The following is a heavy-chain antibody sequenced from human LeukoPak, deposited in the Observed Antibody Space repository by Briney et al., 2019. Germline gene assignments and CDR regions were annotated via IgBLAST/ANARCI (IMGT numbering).Heavy chain of an antibody. Sequence: PGGSLRLSCAASGFTFSSYSMNWVRQAPGKGLEWVSSIGSSSTYIYYADSVKGRFTISRDNAKNTLYLQMNSLRAEDTAVYYCARAACSSTICYYGSYFDPWGQGTLVTVSS. CDR1: GFTFSSYS. CDR2: IGSSSTYI. D-gene: IGHD2-2*01. CDR3: ARAACSSTICYYGSYFDP. J-gene: IGHJ5*02. V-gene: IGHV3-21*01.